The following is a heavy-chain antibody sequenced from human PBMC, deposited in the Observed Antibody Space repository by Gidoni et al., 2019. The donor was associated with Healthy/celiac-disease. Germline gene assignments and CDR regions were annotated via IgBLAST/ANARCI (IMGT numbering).Heavy chain of an antibody. V-gene: IGHV2-26*01. J-gene: IGHJ6*04. CDR2: IFSKNKK. Sequence: QVTLKESGPVLVKPTEPLTLTCTVSGFSLSNARMGVSWIRQPPGTALEWLEHIFSKNKKSYSKSLKRRLTISKETSKSQVVLTRTNRDPVETAKYYGERISQTYYYYYGMDVGGKGTTVTVSS. CDR3: ERISQTYYYYYGMDV. CDR1: GFSLSNARMG.